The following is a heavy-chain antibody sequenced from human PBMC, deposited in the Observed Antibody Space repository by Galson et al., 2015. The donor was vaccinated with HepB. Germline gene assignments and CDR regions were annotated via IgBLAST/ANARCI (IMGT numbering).Heavy chain of an antibody. V-gene: IGHV3-43*01. CDR1: GFAFDDYM. D-gene: IGHD2-21*02. J-gene: IGHJ4*02. CDR3: AKEGAGDSHLDY. Sequence: SLRLSCAASGFAFDDYMMHWVRQPPGKGLEWVALINWNGEDTNYADSVQGRFTISRDNGNNSLYLQMTSLTFEDTALYYCAKEGAGDSHLDYWGQGTLVTVSS. CDR2: INWNGEDT.